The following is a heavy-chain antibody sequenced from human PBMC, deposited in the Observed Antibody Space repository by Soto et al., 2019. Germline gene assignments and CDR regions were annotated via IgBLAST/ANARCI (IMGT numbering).Heavy chain of an antibody. J-gene: IGHJ1*01. CDR2: IYYSGST. CDR1: GGSISSGDYY. CDR3: ARVTLASSYGSGSYYNGEYFQH. V-gene: IGHV4-30-4*01. D-gene: IGHD3-10*01. Sequence: SETLSLTCTVSGGSISSGDYYWSWIRQPPGKGLEWIGYIYYSGSTYYNPSLKSRVTISVDTSKNQFSLKLSSVTAADTAVYYCARVTLASSYGSGSYYNGEYFQHWGQGTLVTVSS.